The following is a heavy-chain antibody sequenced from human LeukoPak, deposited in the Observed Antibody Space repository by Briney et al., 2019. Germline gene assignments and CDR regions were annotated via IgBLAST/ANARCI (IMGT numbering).Heavy chain of an antibody. J-gene: IGHJ4*02. CDR1: GFTFSNYG. CDR3: AKDRARILALFDY. D-gene: IGHD2-8*02. CDR2: ISYDGSNK. V-gene: IGHV3-30*18. Sequence: GGSLRLSCAASGFTFSNYGMHWVRQAPGKGLEWVAVISYDGSNKYYADSVKGRFTISRDNSKNTLYLQMNSLRAEDTAVYYCAKDRARILALFDYWGQGTLVTVSS.